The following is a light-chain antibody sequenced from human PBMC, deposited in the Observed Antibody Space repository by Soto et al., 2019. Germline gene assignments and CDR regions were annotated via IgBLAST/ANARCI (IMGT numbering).Light chain of an antibody. CDR1: QYVGTR. CDR2: YMS. V-gene: IGKV3-11*01. J-gene: IGKJ1*01. Sequence: EIVLTQSPATLSSSPGETATLSCRASQYVGTRLAWYQHKPGQAPRLLIYYMSKRATGIPARFSGSGSGTDFTLTISSLAHEDFAIYYCHQRQSWPRTFGQGTKVEIK. CDR3: HQRQSWPRT.